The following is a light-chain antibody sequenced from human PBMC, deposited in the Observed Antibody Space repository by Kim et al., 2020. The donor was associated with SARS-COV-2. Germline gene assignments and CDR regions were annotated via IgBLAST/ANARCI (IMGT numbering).Light chain of an antibody. V-gene: IGKV1-39*01. Sequence: DIQMTQSPSSLSASVGDRVTITCRASQSISSYLNWYQQKPGKAPKLLIYAASSLQSGVPSRFSGSGSGTDFTLTISSLQPEEFATYYCQQSYSTTHTFGQGTKLEI. J-gene: IGKJ2*01. CDR2: AAS. CDR1: QSISSY. CDR3: QQSYSTTHT.